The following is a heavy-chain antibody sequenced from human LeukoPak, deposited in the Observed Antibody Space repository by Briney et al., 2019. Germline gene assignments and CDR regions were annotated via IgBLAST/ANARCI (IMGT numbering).Heavy chain of an antibody. Sequence: PGGSLRLSCAASGFSLHDYTMYWVRQPPGKGLEWVSLINWDGGSTFYADSVKGRFTISRDTSKSSLYLQMNSLTPEDTALYYCAKDLGKVIAAAGTSGFDSWGRGTLVTVSS. J-gene: IGHJ4*02. CDR3: AKDLGKVIAAAGTSGFDS. CDR2: INWDGGST. D-gene: IGHD6-13*01. V-gene: IGHV3-43*01. CDR1: GFSLHDYT.